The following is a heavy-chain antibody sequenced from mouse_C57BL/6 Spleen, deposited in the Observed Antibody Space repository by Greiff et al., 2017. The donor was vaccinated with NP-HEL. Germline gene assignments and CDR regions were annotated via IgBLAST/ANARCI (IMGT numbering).Heavy chain of an antibody. CDR3: ARGGLVDYGQLDY. D-gene: IGHD2-4*01. CDR2: IYPGSGST. V-gene: IGHV1-55*01. Sequence: QVQLQQSGAELVKPGASVKMSCKASGYTFTSYWITWVKQRPGQGLEWIGDIYPGSGSTNYNEKFKSKATLTVDTSSSTAYMQLSSLTSEDSAVYYCARGGLVDYGQLDYWGQGTTLTVSS. CDR1: GYTFTSYW. J-gene: IGHJ2*01.